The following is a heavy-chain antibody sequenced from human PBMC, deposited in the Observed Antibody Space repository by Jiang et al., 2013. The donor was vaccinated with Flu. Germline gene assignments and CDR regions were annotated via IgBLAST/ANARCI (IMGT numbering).Heavy chain of an antibody. CDR2: ISHTGTT. Sequence: VQLVESGPGLVKPSETLSLICTVSGYSISSGYYWGWVRQPPGKGLEWIGSISHTGTTYYNPSLQTRLTISLDTSKNQFSLMLTSVTAADTAVYYCATTTGNWG. V-gene: IGHV4-38-2*02. CDR1: GYSISSGYY. CDR3: ATTTGN. J-gene: IGHJ1*01. D-gene: IGHD3-10*01.